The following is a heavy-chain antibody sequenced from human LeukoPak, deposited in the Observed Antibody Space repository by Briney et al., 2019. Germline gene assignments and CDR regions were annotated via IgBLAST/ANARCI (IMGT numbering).Heavy chain of an antibody. Sequence: PSETLSLTCTVSLGSIISDYWSWIRQPPRKGLGRIWHIYYIGSTNYNPSLKSRVTISVATSKNQCSEKLRYVTTAETAVYQYARVNRLDNWFDPWGQGTLVTVSS. CDR1: LGSIISDY. J-gene: IGHJ5*02. CDR3: ARVNRLDNWFDP. D-gene: IGHD5-12*01. V-gene: IGHV4-59*01. CDR2: IYYIGST.